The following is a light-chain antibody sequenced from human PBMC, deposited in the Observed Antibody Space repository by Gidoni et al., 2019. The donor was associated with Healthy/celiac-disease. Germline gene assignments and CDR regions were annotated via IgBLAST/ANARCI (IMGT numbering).Light chain of an antibody. J-gene: IGKJ2*01. CDR2: GAS. Sequence: EIVMTQSPATLSVSPGERATLSCRASQSVSSSLAWYQQNPGQAPRLLIYGASPRATGIPARFSGSGSGTEFTLTISSLQSEDFAVYYCQQYNNWPLYTFGQGTKLEIK. CDR1: QSVSSS. V-gene: IGKV3-15*01. CDR3: QQYNNWPLYT.